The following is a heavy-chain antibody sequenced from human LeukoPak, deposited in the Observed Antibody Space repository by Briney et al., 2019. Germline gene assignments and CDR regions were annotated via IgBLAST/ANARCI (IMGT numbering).Heavy chain of an antibody. CDR2: ITDSGSAI. CDR3: ARDGQRNYFYGMDV. J-gene: IGHJ6*02. V-gene: IGHV3-11*01. CDR1: GFSFSDYY. Sequence: PGGSLRLSCAASGFSFSDYYMNWLRQAPGKGLEWVSYITDSGSAIYYADSVKGRFTISRDNTKNSPHLQMNSLRAEDTAVYFCARDGQRNYFYGMDVWGQGTTVTVSS. D-gene: IGHD5-24*01.